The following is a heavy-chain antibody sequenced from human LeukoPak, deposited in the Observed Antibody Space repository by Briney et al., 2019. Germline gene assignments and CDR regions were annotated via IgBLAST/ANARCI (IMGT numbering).Heavy chain of an antibody. Sequence: ASVKVSCKASGYTFTGYYMHWVRQAPGQGLEWMGWISAYNGNTNYAQKLQGRVTMTTDTSTSTAYMELRSLRSDDTAVYYCARSDSQYYYYYGMDVWGQGTTVTVSS. V-gene: IGHV1-18*04. CDR1: GYTFTGYY. CDR2: ISAYNGNT. J-gene: IGHJ6*02. D-gene: IGHD3-22*01. CDR3: ARSDSQYYYYYGMDV.